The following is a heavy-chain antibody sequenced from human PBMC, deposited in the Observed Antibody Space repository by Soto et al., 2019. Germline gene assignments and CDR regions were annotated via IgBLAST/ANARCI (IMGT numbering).Heavy chain of an antibody. CDR1: GGSISSYY. Sequence: PSETLSLTCTVSGGSISSYYWSWIRQPPGKGLEWIGYIYYSGSTNYNPSLKSRVTISVDTSKNQFSLKLSSVTAADTAVYYCARENYDYIWGSYRYTPNWFDPWGQGTLVTVSS. D-gene: IGHD3-16*02. CDR3: ARENYDYIWGSYRYTPNWFDP. V-gene: IGHV4-59*01. CDR2: IYYSGST. J-gene: IGHJ5*02.